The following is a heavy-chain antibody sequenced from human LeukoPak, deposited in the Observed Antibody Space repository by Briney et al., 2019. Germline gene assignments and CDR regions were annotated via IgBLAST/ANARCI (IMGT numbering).Heavy chain of an antibody. V-gene: IGHV3-74*01. Sequence: GGSLRLSCAASGFTFSSYWMHWVRQAPGKGLVWVSRIKSDGSNTNYADSVKGRFTISRDNAKNTLHLQMNSLRAEDTAVYYCAREAGTNMGYYYYYMDVWGKGTTVTVSS. CDR1: GFTFSSYW. CDR2: IKSDGSNT. J-gene: IGHJ6*03. CDR3: AREAGTNMGYYYYYMDV. D-gene: IGHD6-19*01.